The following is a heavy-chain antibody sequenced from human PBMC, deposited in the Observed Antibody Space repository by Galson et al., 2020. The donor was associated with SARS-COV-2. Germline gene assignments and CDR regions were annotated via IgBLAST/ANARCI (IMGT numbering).Heavy chain of an antibody. Sequence: GGSLRLSCAASGFTFSSYEMNWVRQAPGKGLEWVSYISSSGSTIYYADSVKGRFTISRDNAKNSLYLQMNSLRAEDTAVYYCARGTNSVHECGGDCYPFQHWGQGTLVTVSS. D-gene: IGHD2-21*01. CDR2: ISSSGSTI. J-gene: IGHJ1*01. V-gene: IGHV3-48*03. CDR1: GFTFSSYE. CDR3: ARGTNSVHECGGDCYPFQH.